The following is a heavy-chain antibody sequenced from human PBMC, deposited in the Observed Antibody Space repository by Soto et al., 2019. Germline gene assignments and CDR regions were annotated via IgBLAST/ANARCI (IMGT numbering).Heavy chain of an antibody. J-gene: IGHJ4*02. D-gene: IGHD3-22*01. Sequence: PSETLSLTCTVSGGSISSGDYYWSWIRQPPGKGLEWIGYIYYSGSTYYNPSLKSRVTISVDTSKNQFSLKLSSVNAADTAVYYCARARDDDYDSSGHPFDYWGQGTLVIVSS. CDR3: ARARDDDYDSSGHPFDY. V-gene: IGHV4-30-4*01. CDR2: IYYSGST. CDR1: GGSISSGDYY.